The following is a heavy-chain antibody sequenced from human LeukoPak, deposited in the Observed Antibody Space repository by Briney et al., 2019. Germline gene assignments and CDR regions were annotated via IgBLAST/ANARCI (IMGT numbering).Heavy chain of an antibody. V-gene: IGHV1-2*02. Sequence: ASVKVSCKASGYTFTGYYMHWVRQAPGQGLEWMGWINPNSGGTNYAQKFQGRVTMTGDTSISTAYMELSRLRSDDTAVYYCASPYSSGWEYYFDYWGQGTLVTVSS. D-gene: IGHD6-19*01. J-gene: IGHJ4*02. CDR1: GYTFTGYY. CDR3: ASPYSSGWEYYFDY. CDR2: INPNSGGT.